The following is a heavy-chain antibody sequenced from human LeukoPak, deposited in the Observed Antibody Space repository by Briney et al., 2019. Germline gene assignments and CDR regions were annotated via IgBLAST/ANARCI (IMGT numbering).Heavy chain of an antibody. CDR3: ARASKYYYDSSGYYQPNYYYYMDV. D-gene: IGHD3-22*01. J-gene: IGHJ6*03. CDR1: GFTFSDYY. Sequence: GGSLRLSCAASGFTFSDYYMSWIRQAPGKGLEWVSYISSSGSTIYYADSVKGRFTISRDNAKNSLYLQMNSLRAEDTAVYYCARASKYYYDSSGYYQPNYYYYMDVWGKGTTVTVSS. V-gene: IGHV3-11*01. CDR2: ISSSGSTI.